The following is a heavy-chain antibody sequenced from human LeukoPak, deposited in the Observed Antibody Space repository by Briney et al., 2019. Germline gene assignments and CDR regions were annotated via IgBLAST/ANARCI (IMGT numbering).Heavy chain of an antibody. CDR3: ARDQMGYILS. V-gene: IGHV4-59*12. CDR2: IYYSGST. Sequence: PSETLSLTCTVSGGSISSYYWSWIRQPPGKGLEWIGYIYYSGSTYYNPSLKSRVTISVDTSKNQFSLKLSSVTAADTAVYYCARDQMGYILSWGQGTLVTVSS. J-gene: IGHJ5*02. D-gene: IGHD1-1*01. CDR1: GGSISSYY.